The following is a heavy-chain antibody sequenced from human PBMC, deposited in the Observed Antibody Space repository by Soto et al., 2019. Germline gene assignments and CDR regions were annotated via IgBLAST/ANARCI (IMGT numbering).Heavy chain of an antibody. Sequence: GGSLRLSCAASVFPFSSYSMNWVRQAPGKGLEWVSAISSSGGNIYYADSVKGRFTISRDNSKNTVYVQMNGLRAEDTALYYCAKDRSSGSYSKRADYWGQGTQVTVSS. J-gene: IGHJ4*02. CDR3: AKDRSSGSYSKRADY. V-gene: IGHV3-23*01. CDR1: VFPFSSYS. D-gene: IGHD1-26*01. CDR2: ISSSGGNI.